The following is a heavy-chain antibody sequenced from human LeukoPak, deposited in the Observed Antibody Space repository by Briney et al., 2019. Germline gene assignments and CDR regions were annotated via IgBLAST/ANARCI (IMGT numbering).Heavy chain of an antibody. D-gene: IGHD1-26*01. V-gene: IGHV1-2*02. Sequence: PVASVKVSCKASGYTFTGYYMHWVRQAPGQGLEWMGWINPNSGGTNYAQKFQGRVTMTRDTSISTAYTELSRLRSDDTAVYYCARVIGRLRGVPHNWFDPWGQGTLVTVSS. CDR2: INPNSGGT. J-gene: IGHJ5*02. CDR3: ARVIGRLRGVPHNWFDP. CDR1: GYTFTGYY.